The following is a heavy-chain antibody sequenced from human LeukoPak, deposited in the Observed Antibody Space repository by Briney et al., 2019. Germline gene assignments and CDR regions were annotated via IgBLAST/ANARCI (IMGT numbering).Heavy chain of an antibody. CDR2: ISGSGGSI. V-gene: IGHV3-23*01. D-gene: IGHD2-15*01. CDR1: GFTFSSYA. CDR3: AKGLGDSCYSASDY. J-gene: IGHJ4*02. Sequence: GGFLRLSCAASGFTFSSYAMSWIRQAPGKGLELVSVISGSGGSIYYADSVKGRFTISRDNSKNTLYLQMNSLRAGDTAVHYCAKGLGDSCYSASDYWGQGTLVTVSS.